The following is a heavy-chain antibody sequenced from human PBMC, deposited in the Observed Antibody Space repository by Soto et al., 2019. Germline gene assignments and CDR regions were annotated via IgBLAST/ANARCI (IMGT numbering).Heavy chain of an antibody. CDR3: AKGGEGYCSSGNCYFDY. CDR1: GFTFDDYA. D-gene: IGHD2-15*01. CDR2: ISWNSNNV. V-gene: IGHV3-9*01. J-gene: IGHJ4*02. Sequence: ESGGGLVQPGRSLRLSCAASGFTFDDYAMHWVRQAPGKGLEWVSGISWNSNNVGYVDSVKGRFTISRDNAKNSLYLQMNSLRAEDTAWYYCAKGGEGYCSSGNCYFDYWGQGTLVTVSS.